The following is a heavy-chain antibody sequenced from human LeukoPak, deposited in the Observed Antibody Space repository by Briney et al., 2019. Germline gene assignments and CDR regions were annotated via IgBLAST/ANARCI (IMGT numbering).Heavy chain of an antibody. J-gene: IGHJ4*02. CDR3: ARTQYSYGSFDY. Sequence: PGGSLRLSCAASGFTFSSSAMHWVRQAPGQGLEWMGWINPNSGGTNYAQKFQGRVTMTRDTSISTAYMELSRLRSDDTAVYYCARTQYSYGSFDYWGQGTLVTVSS. CDR1: GFTFSSSA. V-gene: IGHV1-2*02. D-gene: IGHD5-18*01. CDR2: INPNSGGT.